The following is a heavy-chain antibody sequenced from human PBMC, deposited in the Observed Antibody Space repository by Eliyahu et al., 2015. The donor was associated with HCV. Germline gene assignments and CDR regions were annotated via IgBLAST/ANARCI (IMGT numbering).Heavy chain of an antibody. CDR3: ARNDGGGYFDY. V-gene: IGHV1-3*01. CDR2: IHPGNGDT. J-gene: IGHJ4*02. D-gene: IGHD1-1*01. Sequence: QVHLVQSGTEVKKPGASVKVSCMTSGYTLTYYAVHWVRQAPGQSLEWLGWIHPGNGDTKYSQNFQDRLTITRDTSASTAYMELTSLSSEDTAVYYCARNDGGGYFDYWGQGTLVTVSS. CDR1: GYTLTYYA.